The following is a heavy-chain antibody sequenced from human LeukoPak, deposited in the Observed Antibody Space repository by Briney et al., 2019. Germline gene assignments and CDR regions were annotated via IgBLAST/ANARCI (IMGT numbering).Heavy chain of an antibody. D-gene: IGHD1-1*01. V-gene: IGHV3-7*01. CDR2: IKPDGSEE. J-gene: IGHJ4*02. CDR3: VRNWNLDS. CDR1: GFSFSVYW. Sequence: GGSLRLSCAASGFSFSVYWMSWVRQAPGRGLEWVANIKPDGSEENYGDSVKGRFIISGDNAKNSLFLQMNSLTAEDTAVYYCVRNWNLDSWGQGTLVTVSS.